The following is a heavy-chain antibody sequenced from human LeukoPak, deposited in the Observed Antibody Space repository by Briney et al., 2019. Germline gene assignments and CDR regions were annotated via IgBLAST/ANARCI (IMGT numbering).Heavy chain of an antibody. Sequence: PGGSLRLSCAVSGFTVSSNYMSWVRQAPGKGLEWVSVIYSDRSTYYADSVKGRFTISRDNAKNSLYLQMNSLRAEDTAVYYCAELGITMIGGVWGKGTTVTISS. J-gene: IGHJ6*04. CDR1: GFTVSSNY. V-gene: IGHV3-66*01. CDR2: IYSDRST. D-gene: IGHD3-10*02. CDR3: AELGITMIGGV.